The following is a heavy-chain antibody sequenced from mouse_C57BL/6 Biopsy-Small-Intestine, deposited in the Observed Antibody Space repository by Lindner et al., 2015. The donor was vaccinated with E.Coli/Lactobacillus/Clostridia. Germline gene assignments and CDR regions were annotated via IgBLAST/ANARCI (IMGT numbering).Heavy chain of an antibody. CDR1: GFNIKDYY. V-gene: IGHV14-2*01. CDR3: AGGDNYWYFNV. J-gene: IGHJ1*03. CDR2: IDPEDGET. Sequence: VQLQESGAELVKPGASVKLSCTASGFNIKDYYMHWVKRRTEQGLEWIGRIDPEDGETKYAPKFQGKATITADISSNTAYVQLSSLTSEDTGVYYCAGGDNYWYFNVWGTGTTVTVSS.